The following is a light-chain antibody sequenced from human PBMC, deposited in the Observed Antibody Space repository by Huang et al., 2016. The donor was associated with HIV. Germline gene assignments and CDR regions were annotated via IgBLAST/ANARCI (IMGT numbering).Light chain of an antibody. CDR3: QQYGSSPRT. CDR1: QSVSSSY. CDR2: GAS. J-gene: IGKJ1*01. V-gene: IGKV3-20*01. Sequence: ELVLTQSPGTLSLFPGERATLPCRASQSVSSSYVAWYQQKPGQAPRLLIYGASSRATGIPDRFSGSGSGTDFTLTISRLEPEDFAVYYCQQYGSSPRTFGQGTKVEIK.